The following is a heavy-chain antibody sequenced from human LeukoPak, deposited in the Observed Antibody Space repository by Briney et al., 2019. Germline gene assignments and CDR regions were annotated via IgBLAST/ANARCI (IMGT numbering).Heavy chain of an antibody. Sequence: WVSSISSSSSYIYYADSVKGRFTISRDNAKNSLYLQMNSLRAEDTAVYYCARERSWYSGYDWGQGTLVTVSS. V-gene: IGHV3-21*01. J-gene: IGHJ4*02. CDR3: ARERSWYSGYD. CDR2: ISSSSSYI. D-gene: IGHD5-12*01.